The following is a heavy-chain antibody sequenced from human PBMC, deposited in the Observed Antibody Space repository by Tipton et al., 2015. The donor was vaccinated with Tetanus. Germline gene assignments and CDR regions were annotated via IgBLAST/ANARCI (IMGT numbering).Heavy chain of an antibody. D-gene: IGHD2/OR15-2a*01. V-gene: IGHV4-31*03. Sequence: TMSLTCSVSGDPISSGGYYWTWIRQLPGKGLECIGYILYTGSTDHNPSLKARVTTSVDTSKNQFSLNLSSVTAADTAVYYCTRSFLFWFDSWGQGTLGTASS. CDR2: ILYTGST. CDR1: GDPISSGGYY. J-gene: IGHJ5*01. CDR3: TRSFLFWFDS.